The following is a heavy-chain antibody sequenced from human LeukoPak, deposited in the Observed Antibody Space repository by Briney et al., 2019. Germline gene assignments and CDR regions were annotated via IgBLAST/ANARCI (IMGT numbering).Heavy chain of an antibody. D-gene: IGHD3-3*01. Sequence: SETLSLTCTVSGGSISSYYWSWIRQPAGKGLEWIGRIYTSGSTNYNPSLKSRVTMSVDTSKNQFSLKLSSVTAADTAVYYCARDLSPLEWFPNWFDPWGQGTLVTVSS. CDR1: GGSISSYY. CDR2: IYTSGST. CDR3: ARDLSPLEWFPNWFDP. J-gene: IGHJ5*02. V-gene: IGHV4-4*07.